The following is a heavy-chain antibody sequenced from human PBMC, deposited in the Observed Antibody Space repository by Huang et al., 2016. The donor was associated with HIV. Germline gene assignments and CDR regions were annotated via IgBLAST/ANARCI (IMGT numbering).Heavy chain of an antibody. J-gene: IGHJ6*03. V-gene: IGHV3-48*01. CDR1: GFDFSTHI. CDR2: VGDNDQKV. D-gene: IGHD6-25*01. Sequence: HLVESGGGSVRPGESLKLPCVATGFDFSTHIFNWGRQDPGRGLKLSSKVGDNDQKVSYANSVRGRFTISRDNARQSIYLQMRNLRPSDTAKYYCVRDTKYRSGFYNYYYMDVWGNGTAVTVSS. CDR3: VRDTKYRSGFYNYYYMDV.